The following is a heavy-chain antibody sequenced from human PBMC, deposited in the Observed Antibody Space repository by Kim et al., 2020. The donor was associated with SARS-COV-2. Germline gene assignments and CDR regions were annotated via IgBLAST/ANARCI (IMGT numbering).Heavy chain of an antibody. D-gene: IGHD6-13*01. CDR3: AKHSSSYNWFDP. J-gene: IGHJ5*02. CDR1: GGSISSSNYY. CDR2: IYYSGST. V-gene: IGHV4-39*01. Sequence: SETLSLTCTVSGGSISSSNYYWGWIRQPPGKGLEWTGSIYYSGSTYYNLSLKSRVTISVDTSKNQFSLKLSSVTAADTAVYYCAKHSSSYNWFDPWGQGTLVTVSS.